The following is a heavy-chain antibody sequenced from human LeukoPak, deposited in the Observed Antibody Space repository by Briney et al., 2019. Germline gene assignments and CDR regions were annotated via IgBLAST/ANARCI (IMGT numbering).Heavy chain of an antibody. J-gene: IGHJ4*02. CDR2: INTGGNDI. CDR1: GFTFSAYW. V-gene: IGHV3-74*01. D-gene: IGHD2-15*01. Sequence: GGSLTLPCAASGFTFSAYWMHWVRQAPGKGLVWLSCINTGGNDITYADSVKGRFTISRDNAKNTLYLQMNSLTVEDTAVYFCARSLVVGGTRPNDYWGQGTLVTVSS. CDR3: ARSLVVGGTRPNDY.